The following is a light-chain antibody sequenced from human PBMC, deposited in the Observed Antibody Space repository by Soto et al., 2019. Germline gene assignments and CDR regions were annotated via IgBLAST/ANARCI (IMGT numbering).Light chain of an antibody. J-gene: IGKJ1*01. Sequence: EIVMTQSPATLSVSPGERATLSCRASQSVSSNLAWYQQKPGQAPRLLIYGASTRATGIPARFSGSGSGTEFTLTISSLQSEDFAVYYCQQYNTRTFGQGTKV. CDR1: QSVSSN. CDR3: QQYNTRT. V-gene: IGKV3-15*01. CDR2: GAS.